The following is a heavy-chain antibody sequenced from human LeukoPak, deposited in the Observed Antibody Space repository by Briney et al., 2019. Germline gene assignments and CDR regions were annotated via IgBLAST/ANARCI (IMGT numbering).Heavy chain of an antibody. CDR2: ISWNSGSI. V-gene: IGHV3-9*01. Sequence: GRSLRLSCADSGFTFDDYAMHWVRQAPGKGLEWVSGISWNSGSIGYADSVKGRFTISRDNAKNSLYLQMNSLRAEDTALYYCAQDLGGSYSSPVHWGEGTLVTVSS. CDR1: GFTFDDYA. J-gene: IGHJ4*02. D-gene: IGHD1-26*01. CDR3: AQDLGGSYSSPVH.